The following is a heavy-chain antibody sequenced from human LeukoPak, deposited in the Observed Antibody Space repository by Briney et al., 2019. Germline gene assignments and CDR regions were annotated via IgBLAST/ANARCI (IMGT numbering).Heavy chain of an antibody. D-gene: IGHD1-26*01. V-gene: IGHV3-20*01. Sequence: GGSPRLSCAASGFTFDDYGMSWVRQAPGKGLEWVSGINWNGGSAGYADSVKGRFTISRDNAKNSLYLQMNSLRAEDTALYHCARDGRELNFDYWGQGTLVTVSS. CDR3: ARDGRELNFDY. CDR1: GFTFDDYG. CDR2: INWNGGSA. J-gene: IGHJ4*02.